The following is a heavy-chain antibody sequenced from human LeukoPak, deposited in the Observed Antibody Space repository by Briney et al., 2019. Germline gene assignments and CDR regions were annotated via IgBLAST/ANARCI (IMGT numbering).Heavy chain of an antibody. CDR2: IYYSGST. D-gene: IGHD5-12*01. J-gene: IGHJ4*02. CDR1: GGSISRGDYF. V-gene: IGHV4-30-4*01. Sequence: SETLSLTCTVSGGSISRGDYFWSWIRQPPGKGLEWIGSIYYSGSTYYNPSLKSRVTISVDTSKNQFSLKLSSVTAADTAVYYCARGSAYDWILYWGQGTLVTVSS. CDR3: ARGSAYDWILY.